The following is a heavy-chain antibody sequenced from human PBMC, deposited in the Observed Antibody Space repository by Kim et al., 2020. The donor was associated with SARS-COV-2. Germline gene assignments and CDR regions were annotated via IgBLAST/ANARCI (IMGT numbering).Heavy chain of an antibody. V-gene: IGHV3-21*01. CDR1: GFTFSSYS. CDR2: ISSSSSYI. D-gene: IGHD3-22*01. CDR3: ARDLGQGEFDYDSSGYRRTYYFDY. Sequence: GGSLRLSCAASGFTFSSYSMNWVRQAPGKGLEWVSSISSSSSYIYYADSVKGRFTISRDNAKNSLYLQMNSLRAEDTAVYYCARDLGQGEFDYDSSGYRRTYYFDYWGQGTLVTVSS. J-gene: IGHJ4*02.